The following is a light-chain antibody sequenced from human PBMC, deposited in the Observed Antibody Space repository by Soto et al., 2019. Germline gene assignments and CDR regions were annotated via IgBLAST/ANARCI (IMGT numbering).Light chain of an antibody. J-gene: IGKJ2*01. CDR2: DAS. CDR3: QQSSSTPPT. V-gene: IGKV1-39*01. Sequence: DIQMTQSPSSLSASVGDRVTITCRASQTISRFLNWYQWKPGKAPKFLIHDASNLQSGVPTRFSGSGSGTDFTLTISSLQPEDFATYYCQQSSSTPPTFGQGTKLEIK. CDR1: QTISRF.